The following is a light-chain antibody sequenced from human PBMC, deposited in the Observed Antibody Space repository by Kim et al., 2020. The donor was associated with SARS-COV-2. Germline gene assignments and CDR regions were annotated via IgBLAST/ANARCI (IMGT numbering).Light chain of an antibody. CDR3: QSFDNSLTGVV. Sequence: RVSFSCAGTSSNIGAGYGVHWYQQIPGTAPRLLISDSTNRPSGVPDRFSGSISGTSASLVITGLQVDDEADYYCQSFDNSLTGVVFGGGTKVTVL. J-gene: IGLJ2*01. V-gene: IGLV1-40*01. CDR2: DST. CDR1: SSNIGAGYG.